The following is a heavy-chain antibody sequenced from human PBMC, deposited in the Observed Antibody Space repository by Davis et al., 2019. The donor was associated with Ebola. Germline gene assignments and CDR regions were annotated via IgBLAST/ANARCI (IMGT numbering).Heavy chain of an antibody. J-gene: IGHJ4*02. CDR1: VITFSSYA. D-gene: IGHD6-19*01. CDR3: LWPSRSSGWRDGY. CDR2: ISGSGGTT. V-gene: IGHV3-23*01. Sequence: GESLKISCADSVITFSSYAMTWVRQAPGKGLEWVSAISGSGGTTYYAGSVKGRFTISRDNAKNSLYLQMNSLRAEDTAVYYCLWPSRSSGWRDGYWGQGTLVTVSS.